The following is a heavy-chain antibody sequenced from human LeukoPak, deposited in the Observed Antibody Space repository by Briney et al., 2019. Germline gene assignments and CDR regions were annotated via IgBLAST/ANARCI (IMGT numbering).Heavy chain of an antibody. V-gene: IGHV4-61*02. Sequence: SQTLSLTCTVSGVSISNGSYYWVWIRQPAGKGLEWIGRIYTTGSTNYNPSFKSRVTISVDTSKNQFSLKLSSVTAADTAVYYCAREGYYDRSGYREYWGQGTLVTVSS. J-gene: IGHJ4*02. CDR3: AREGYYDRSGYREY. CDR2: IYTTGST. D-gene: IGHD3-22*01. CDR1: GVSISNGSYY.